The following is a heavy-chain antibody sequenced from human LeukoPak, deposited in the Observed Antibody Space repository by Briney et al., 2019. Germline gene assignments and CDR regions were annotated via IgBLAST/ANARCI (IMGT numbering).Heavy chain of an antibody. Sequence: PSETLSLTCAVYGGSFSGYYWSWIRQPPGKGLEWIGEINHSGSTNYNPSLKSRVTMSVDTSKNQFSLKLSSVTAADTAVYYCARVNYYDSSGYDTSFDYWGQGTLVTVSS. CDR2: INHSGST. CDR1: GGSFSGYY. V-gene: IGHV4-34*01. CDR3: ARVNYYDSSGYDTSFDY. J-gene: IGHJ4*02. D-gene: IGHD3-22*01.